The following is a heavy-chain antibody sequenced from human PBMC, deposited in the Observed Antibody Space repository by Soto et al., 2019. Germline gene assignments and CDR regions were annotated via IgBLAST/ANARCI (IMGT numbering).Heavy chain of an antibody. CDR1: GGSISSGGYY. J-gene: IGHJ4*02. Sequence: QVQLQESGPGLVKHSQTLSLTCTVSGGSISSGGYYWSWIRQHPGKGLEWIGYIYYSGSTYYNPSLKSRDTISVDTSKNQFSLKLSSVTAADTAVYYCARVSARLGSIAAAGIDYWGQGTQVTVSS. CDR2: IYYSGST. CDR3: ARVSARLGSIAAAGIDY. D-gene: IGHD6-13*01. V-gene: IGHV4-31*03.